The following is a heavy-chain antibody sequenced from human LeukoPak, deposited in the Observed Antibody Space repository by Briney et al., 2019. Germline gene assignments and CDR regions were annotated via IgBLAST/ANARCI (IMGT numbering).Heavy chain of an antibody. D-gene: IGHD3-3*01. V-gene: IGHV3-23*01. Sequence: PGGSLRLSCAASGFTFSSYAMSWVRQAPGKGLEWVSAISGSGGSSYYADSVKGRFTISRDNSKNTLYLQMNSLRAEDTAVYYCARGYYDFWSGAPQPFDPWGQGTLVTVSS. J-gene: IGHJ5*02. CDR3: ARGYYDFWSGAPQPFDP. CDR1: GFTFSSYA. CDR2: ISGSGGSS.